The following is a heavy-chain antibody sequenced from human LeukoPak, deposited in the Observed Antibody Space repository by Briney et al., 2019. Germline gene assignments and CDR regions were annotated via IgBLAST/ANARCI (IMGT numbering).Heavy chain of an antibody. D-gene: IGHD2-8*01. CDR1: GFSLRSSE. J-gene: IGHJ5*02. V-gene: IGHV3-48*03. CDR3: ARDTVNGPFVISLDL. CDR2: INSGDNVE. Sequence: GGSLGLSCEASGFSLRSSEMNWVRQAPGKGPEWVAHINSGDNVEFYADSVRGRFTMPRDNDLLYLHLNSLRDEDTAVYYCARDTVNGPFVISLDLWGQGVMVTVSS.